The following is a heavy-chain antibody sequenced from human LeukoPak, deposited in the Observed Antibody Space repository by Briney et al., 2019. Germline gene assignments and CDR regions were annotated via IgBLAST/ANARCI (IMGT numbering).Heavy chain of an antibody. V-gene: IGHV3-30*01. CDR2: ISSDGSIT. Sequence: PGGSLRLSCTASGFSLWTYAMHWVRQAPGKGFEWVAVISSDGSITIYPDSMRGRFTISRDNSKNTLYLEMKSLGGVDTALYFCARDPIGGRPDYLDLWGQGTPVTVSS. CDR3: ARDPIGGRPDYLDL. J-gene: IGHJ4*02. CDR1: GFSLWTYA. D-gene: IGHD3-10*01.